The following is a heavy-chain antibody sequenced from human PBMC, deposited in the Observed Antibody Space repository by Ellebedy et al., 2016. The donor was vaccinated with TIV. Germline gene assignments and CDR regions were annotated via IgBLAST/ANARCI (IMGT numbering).Heavy chain of an antibody. CDR2: ISYNGSIQ. CDR3: AKLGVVIRGDY. V-gene: IGHV3-30-3*02. D-gene: IGHD3-10*01. CDR1: GFNPSNNA. J-gene: IGHJ1*01. Sequence: PGGSLRLSCTASGFNPSNNALHWVREATGKGLEWLAVISYNGSIQFYADSVKGRFTISRDNSKSMLYLQMNNRRTEDTALYYCAKLGVVIRGDYWGQGTLVTVSS.